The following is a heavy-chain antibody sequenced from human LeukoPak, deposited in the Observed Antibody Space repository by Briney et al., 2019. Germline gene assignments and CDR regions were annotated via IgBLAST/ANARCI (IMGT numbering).Heavy chain of an antibody. V-gene: IGHV3-21*01. CDR3: ARDDGIVVVPLGY. CDR1: GFTFSSYS. J-gene: IGHJ4*02. CDR2: ISSSSYI. D-gene: IGHD2-2*01. Sequence: GGSLRLSCAASGFTFSSYSMNWVRQAPGKGLEWVSSISSSSYIYYADSVKGRFTISRDNAKNSLYLQMNSLRAEDTAVYYCARDDGIVVVPLGYWGQGTLVTVSS.